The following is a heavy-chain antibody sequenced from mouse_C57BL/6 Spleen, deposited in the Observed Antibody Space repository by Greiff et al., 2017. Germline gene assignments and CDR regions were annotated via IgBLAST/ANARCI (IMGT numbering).Heavy chain of an antibody. V-gene: IGHV1-82*01. Sequence: VQLQQSGPELVKPGASVKISCKASGYAFSSSWMNWVKQRPGKGLEWIGRIYPGDGDTNYNGKFKGKATLTADKSSSTAYMQLSSLTSEDSAVYFCARERIDSSGYIDYWGQGTTLTVSS. D-gene: IGHD3-2*02. CDR3: ARERIDSSGYIDY. CDR2: IYPGDGDT. CDR1: GYAFSSSW. J-gene: IGHJ2*01.